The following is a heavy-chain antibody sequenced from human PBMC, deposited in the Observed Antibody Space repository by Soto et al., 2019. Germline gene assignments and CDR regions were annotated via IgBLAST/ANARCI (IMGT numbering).Heavy chain of an antibody. V-gene: IGHV4-61*08. D-gene: IGHD4-4*01. CDR3: AMTVSNYPEFWFDP. Sequence: SETLSLTCTVSGGSISSGGYYWSWIRQHPGKGLEWIGYFYYSGSTKYNPSLKSRVTISLDTSKNQFSLKLSSVTAADTAVYYCAMTVSNYPEFWFDPWGQGTLVTVSS. J-gene: IGHJ5*02. CDR1: GGSISSGGYY. CDR2: FYYSGST.